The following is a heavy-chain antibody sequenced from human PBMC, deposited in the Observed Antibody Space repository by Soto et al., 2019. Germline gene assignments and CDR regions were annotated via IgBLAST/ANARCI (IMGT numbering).Heavy chain of an antibody. CDR3: TSAPGRNLFY. CDR1: GITFPTAW. V-gene: IGHV3-15*01. Sequence: EVRLAESGGGLVRPGGSLRLSCAPSGITFPTAWMGWVRQAPGKGLEWVGRIQSEVDGGTTDLAAPVKGRFNISRDDLRDTLCLQMNSLKIEDTTVYYCTSAPGRNLFYWGQGALSTVSS. CDR2: IQSEVDGGTT. J-gene: IGHJ4*02.